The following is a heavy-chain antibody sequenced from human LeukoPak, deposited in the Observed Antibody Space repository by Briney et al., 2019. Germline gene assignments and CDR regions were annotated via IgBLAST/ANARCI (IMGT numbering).Heavy chain of an antibody. J-gene: IGHJ4*02. CDR2: INHCGST. V-gene: IGHV4-34*01. D-gene: IGHD3-10*01. CDR1: GGSFSGYY. Sequence: SETLSLTCAVYGGSFSGYYWSWIRQPPGKGLEWIGEINHCGSTNYNPSLKSRVTISADTSKNQFSLKLSSVTAADTAVYYCARGQPVLLWFGESYYFDYWGQGTLVTVSS. CDR3: ARGQPVLLWFGESYYFDY.